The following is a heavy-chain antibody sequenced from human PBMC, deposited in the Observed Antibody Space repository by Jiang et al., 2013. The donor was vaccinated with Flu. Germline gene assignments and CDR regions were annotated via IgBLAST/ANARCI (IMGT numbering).Heavy chain of an antibody. J-gene: IGHJ6*02. V-gene: IGHV3-21*01. CDR3: ARLGEYQLLLYGMDV. CDR2: ISSSSSYI. D-gene: IGHD2-2*01. CDR1: DHVSSYS. Sequence: GGGLVKPGGSLRLSCVALDHVSSYSMNWVRQAPGKGLEWVSSISSSSSYISYADSVKGRFTISRDNAKNSLYLQMNSLRAEDTAVYFCARLGEYQLLLYGMDVWGQGTTVTVSS.